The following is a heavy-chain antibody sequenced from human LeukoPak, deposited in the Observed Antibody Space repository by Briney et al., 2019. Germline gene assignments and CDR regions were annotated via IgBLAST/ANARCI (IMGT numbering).Heavy chain of an antibody. D-gene: IGHD2-2*01. CDR2: IYYSGST. Sequence: SETLSLTCTVSGGSISSYYWSWIRQPPGKGLEWIGYIYYSGSTNYNPSLKSRVTISVDTSKNQFSLKLSSVTAADTAVYYCVRSRTYCSSTSCQAYGMDVWGQGTTVTVSS. CDR1: GGSISSYY. J-gene: IGHJ6*02. CDR3: VRSRTYCSSTSCQAYGMDV. V-gene: IGHV4-59*01.